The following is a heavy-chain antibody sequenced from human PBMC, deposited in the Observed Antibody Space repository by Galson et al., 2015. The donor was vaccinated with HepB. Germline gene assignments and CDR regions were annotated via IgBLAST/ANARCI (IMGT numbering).Heavy chain of an antibody. V-gene: IGHV3-30-3*01. CDR1: GFTFSSYA. D-gene: IGHD5-24*01. CDR2: ILSDGSSK. CDR3: ARHGRVATIRKEAWFDP. Sequence: SLRLSCAASGFTFSSYAMHWVRQAPGKGLQWVAVILSDGSSKFFTDSVKGRFTISRDNSKNTVYLQMNVLRPEDTALYYCARHGRVATIRKEAWFDPWGQGTLVTVSS. J-gene: IGHJ5*02.